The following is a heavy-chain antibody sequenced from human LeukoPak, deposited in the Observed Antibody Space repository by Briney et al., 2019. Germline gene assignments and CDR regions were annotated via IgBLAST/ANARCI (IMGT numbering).Heavy chain of an antibody. CDR1: GGSFSGYY. J-gene: IGHJ3*02. V-gene: IGHV4-34*01. CDR2: INHSGST. Sequence: SETLSLTCAVYGGSFSGYYWSWIRQPPGKGLEWIGEINHSGSTNYNPSLKSRVTISVDKSKNQFSLKLSSVTAADTAVYFCARGPYSYDSSGAFDIWGQGTMVTVSS. CDR3: ARGPYSYDSSGAFDI. D-gene: IGHD3-22*01.